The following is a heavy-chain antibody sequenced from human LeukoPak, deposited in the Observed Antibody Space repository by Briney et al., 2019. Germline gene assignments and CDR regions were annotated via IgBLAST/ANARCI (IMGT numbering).Heavy chain of an antibody. CDR2: IYSSGNI. J-gene: IGHJ4*02. CDR1: GASISSYY. V-gene: IGHV4-4*07. D-gene: IGHD3-9*01. Sequence: LETLSLTCSVSGASISSYYWSWIRQPAGKGLEWIGRIYSSGNINYNPSLKSRVTMSVDTSRNQLSLKLSSVTAADTAMYYCARDYDKAFDSWGQGTLVTVSS. CDR3: ARDYDKAFDS.